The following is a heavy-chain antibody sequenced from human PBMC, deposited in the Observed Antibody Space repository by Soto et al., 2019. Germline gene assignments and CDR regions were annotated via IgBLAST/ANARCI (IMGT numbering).Heavy chain of an antibody. D-gene: IGHD2-15*01. CDR1: GFTFNTYG. J-gene: IGHJ6*02. CDR3: ARADCTGAYCYSWPFNYGVDV. CDR2: IWYDGSNK. V-gene: IGHV3-33*08. Sequence: QVQLVESGGGVVQPGGSLRLSCTTSGFTFNTYGMHWVRQAPGKGLEWVAIIWYDGSNKYYADSVKGRFTISRDNSKNTLYLQMNSLRADDTALYYCARADCTGAYCYSWPFNYGVDVWGQGTTVTCSS.